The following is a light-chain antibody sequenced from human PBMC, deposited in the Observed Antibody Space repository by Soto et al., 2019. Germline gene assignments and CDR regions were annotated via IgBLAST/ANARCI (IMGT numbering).Light chain of an antibody. CDR2: DVS. CDR1: SSDVGGYNY. Sequence: QSALTQPRSVSGSPGQSVTISCTGTSSDVGGYNYVSWYQQHPGKAPKLMIYDVSKRPSGVPDRFSGSKSGNTASLTISGLQAEDEADYYCCSYAGSYTWLFGTGTKVTVL. CDR3: CSYAGSYTWL. J-gene: IGLJ1*01. V-gene: IGLV2-11*01.